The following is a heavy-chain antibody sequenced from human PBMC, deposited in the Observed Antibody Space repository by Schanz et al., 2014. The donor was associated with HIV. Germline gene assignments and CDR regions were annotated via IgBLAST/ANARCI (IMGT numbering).Heavy chain of an antibody. V-gene: IGHV3-9*01. CDR2: ISWHGYTV. CDR3: AKDIFYDSSGLNPGWGSFDI. D-gene: IGHD3-22*01. CDR1: GFTFTDYA. Sequence: EVQLVESGGHLVQPGRSLRISCAASGFTFTDYAMHWVRQVPGKGLEWVAGISWHGYTVGYADSVKGRFTISRDNGRNSLYLQMNSLRPEDTALYYCAKDIFYDSSGLNPGWGSFDIWGQGTLVTVSS. J-gene: IGHJ3*02.